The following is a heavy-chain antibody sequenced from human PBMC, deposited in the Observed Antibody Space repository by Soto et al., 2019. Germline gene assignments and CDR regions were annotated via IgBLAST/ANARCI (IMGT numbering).Heavy chain of an antibody. D-gene: IGHD3-3*01. CDR3: ARAIFGVVIRDYYYYGMDV. J-gene: IGHJ6*02. Sequence: ASETLSLTCAVSGGSISSSNWWSWVRQPPGKGLEWIGEIYHSGSTNYNPSLKSRVTISVDKSKNQFSLKLSSVTAADTAVYYCARAIFGVVIRDYYYYGMDVWGQGTTVTVSS. CDR1: GGSISSSNW. V-gene: IGHV4-4*02. CDR2: IYHSGST.